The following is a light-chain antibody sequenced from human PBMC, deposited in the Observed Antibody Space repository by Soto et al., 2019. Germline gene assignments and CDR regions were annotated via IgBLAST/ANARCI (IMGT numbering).Light chain of an antibody. J-gene: IGKJ2*01. CDR2: GAS. CDR3: QQYGNSPLFT. V-gene: IGKV3-20*01. CDR1: QTVSTYY. Sequence: EIVLTQSPGTLSLSPGERASLSCRASQTVSTYYLAWYQHKPGPAPRLLIYGASTRAAGIPARFSGSGSGTDFTLTISRLEPDDFAVYYCQQYGNSPLFTFGQGTKLEIK.